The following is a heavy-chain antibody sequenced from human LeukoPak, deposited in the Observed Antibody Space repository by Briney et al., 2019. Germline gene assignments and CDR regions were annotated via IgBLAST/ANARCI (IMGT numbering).Heavy chain of an antibody. CDR2: IDYSGST. CDR3: AADTSGYRIFNY. J-gene: IGHJ4*02. V-gene: IGHV4-31*03. CDR1: GGSISRGGYC. Sequence: SQTLSLTCTVSGGSISRGGYCWSLIRQHPGKGLEWIGYIDYSGSTFYNPSLKSRLTMSIDTSKNQFSLKLSSVTAADTAVYYCAADTSGYRIFNYWGQGTLVTVSS. D-gene: IGHD3-22*01.